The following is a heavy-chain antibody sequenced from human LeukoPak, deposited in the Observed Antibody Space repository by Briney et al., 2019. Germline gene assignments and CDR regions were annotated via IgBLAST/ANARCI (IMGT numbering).Heavy chain of an antibody. Sequence: ASVKVSCKASGYTFTNYYMHWVRQAPGQGLEWMGIINPSGTSTTYAQRFQGRVTMTRDMSTSTVYMELSSLRSDDTAVYYCAREANAVEYWGQGTLATVSS. CDR3: AREANAVEY. D-gene: IGHD2-8*01. CDR1: GYTFTNYY. CDR2: INPSGTST. V-gene: IGHV1-46*01. J-gene: IGHJ4*02.